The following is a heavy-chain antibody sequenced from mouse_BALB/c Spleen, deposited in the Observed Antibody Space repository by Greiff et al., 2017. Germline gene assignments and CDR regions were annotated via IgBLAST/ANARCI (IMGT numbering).Heavy chain of an antibody. CDR1: GYAFSSSW. CDR2: IYPGDGDT. J-gene: IGHJ4*01. Sequence: VQLQQSGPELVKPGASVKISCKASGYAFSSSWMNWVKQRPGQGLEWIGRIYPGDGDTNYNGKFKGKATLTADKSSSTAYMQLSSLTSVDSAVYFCARSLGLQGYAMYYWGQGTSVTVSS. CDR3: ARSLGLQGYAMYY. D-gene: IGHD3-1*01. V-gene: IGHV1-82*01.